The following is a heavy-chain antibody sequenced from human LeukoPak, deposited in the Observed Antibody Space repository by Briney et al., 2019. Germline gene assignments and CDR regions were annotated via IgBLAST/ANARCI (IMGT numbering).Heavy chain of an antibody. Sequence: PSETLSLTCTVSGGSISSGDYYWSWIRQPPGKGLEWIGYIYYSGSTYYNPSLKSRVTISVDTSKNQFSLKLSSVTAADTAVYYCARGRGQWLVRYYFDYWGQGTLVTVSS. J-gene: IGHJ4*02. CDR3: ARGRGQWLVRYYFDY. CDR2: IYYSGST. D-gene: IGHD6-19*01. CDR1: GGSISSGDYY. V-gene: IGHV4-30-4*01.